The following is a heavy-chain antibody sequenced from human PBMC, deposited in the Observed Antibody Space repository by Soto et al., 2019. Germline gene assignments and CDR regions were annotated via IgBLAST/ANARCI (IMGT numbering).Heavy chain of an antibody. V-gene: IGHV4-4*02. Sequence: QVQLQESGPGLVKPSGTLSLTCAVSGGSISSSNWWSWVRQPPGKGLEWIGEIYHSGSTNYNPSLKSRVTISVDKSKNQFSLKLSSVTAADTAVYYCARHPHPRDLSSWYWYFDLWGRGTLVTVSS. CDR1: GGSISSSNW. D-gene: IGHD6-13*01. J-gene: IGHJ2*01. CDR2: IYHSGST. CDR3: ARHPHPRDLSSWYWYFDL.